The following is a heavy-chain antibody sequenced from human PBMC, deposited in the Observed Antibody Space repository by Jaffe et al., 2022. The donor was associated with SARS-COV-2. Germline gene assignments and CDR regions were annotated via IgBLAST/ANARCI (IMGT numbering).Heavy chain of an antibody. CDR1: GYAFTDYD. Sequence: QVQLVQSGAEVKKPGASVKVSCKASGYAFTDYDINWVRQATGQGLEWMGWMNPNSGSAGHAQKFQGRVTMTSNTATGTAYMELSSLRSEDTAVYYCARVWGSIDYWGQGTLVTVSS. D-gene: IGHD3-16*01. V-gene: IGHV1-8*01. CDR2: MNPNSGSA. CDR3: ARVWGSIDY. J-gene: IGHJ4*02.